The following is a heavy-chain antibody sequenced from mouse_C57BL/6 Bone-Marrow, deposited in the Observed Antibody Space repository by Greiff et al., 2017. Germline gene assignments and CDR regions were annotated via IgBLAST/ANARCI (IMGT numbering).Heavy chain of an antibody. Sequence: VQLQQSGAELVRPGTSVKVSCKASGYAFTNYLIEWVKQRPGQGLEWIGVINPGSGGTNYNEKFKGKATLTADKSSSTAYMQLSSLTSEDSAVYFCARWGDGYHWYFDVGGTGTTVTVSS. CDR3: ARWGDGYHWYFDV. D-gene: IGHD2-3*01. V-gene: IGHV1-54*01. J-gene: IGHJ1*03. CDR1: GYAFTNYL. CDR2: INPGSGGT.